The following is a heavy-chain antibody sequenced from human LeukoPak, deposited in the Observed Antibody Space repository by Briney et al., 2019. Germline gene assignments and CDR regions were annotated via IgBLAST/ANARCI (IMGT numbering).Heavy chain of an antibody. D-gene: IGHD3-10*01. J-gene: IGHJ4*02. V-gene: IGHV4-39*01. CDR3: ARHVGAYFDY. CDR2: IYYSGST. Sequence: SETPSLTCTVSGGSISSSSYYWGWIRQPPGKGLEWIGSIYYSGSTYYNPSLKSRVTISVDTSKNQFPLKLSSVTAADTAVYYCARHVGAYFDYWGQGTLVTVSS. CDR1: GGSISSSSYY.